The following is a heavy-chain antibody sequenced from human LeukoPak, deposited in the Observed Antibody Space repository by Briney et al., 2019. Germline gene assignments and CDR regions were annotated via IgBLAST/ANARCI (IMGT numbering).Heavy chain of an antibody. Sequence: PGGSLRLSCAASGFTFSSYWMSWVRQAPGKGLEWVANIKQDGSEKYYVDSVKGRFTISRDNAKNSLYLQMNSLRAEDTAVYYCTTDPSQYYYDSSGYYPLFDYWGQGTLVTVSS. J-gene: IGHJ4*02. CDR2: IKQDGSEK. CDR3: TTDPSQYYYDSSGYYPLFDY. D-gene: IGHD3-22*01. CDR1: GFTFSSYW. V-gene: IGHV3-7*03.